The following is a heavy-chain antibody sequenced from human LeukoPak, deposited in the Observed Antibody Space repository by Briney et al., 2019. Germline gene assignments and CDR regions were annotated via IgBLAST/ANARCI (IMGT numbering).Heavy chain of an antibody. V-gene: IGHV3-30*02. Sequence: GGSLRLSCVASGFTFSSYGMHWVRQAPGKGLEWVAFIRYDGSNEYYADSVKGRFTISRDNSKNTLYLQMSSLRTEDTAVYYCSKDNVRSCSGGFCYSNDTGLFDYWGQGTLVTVSS. CDR3: SKDNVRSCSGGFCYSNDTGLFDY. CDR1: GFTFSSYG. CDR2: IRYDGSNE. J-gene: IGHJ4*02. D-gene: IGHD2-15*01.